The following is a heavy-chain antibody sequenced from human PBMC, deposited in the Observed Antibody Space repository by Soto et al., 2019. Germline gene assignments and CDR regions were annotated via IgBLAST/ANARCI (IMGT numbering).Heavy chain of an antibody. J-gene: IGHJ4*02. CDR3: ARGGRTMVRGVTTHFDY. D-gene: IGHD3-10*01. CDR1: GGSFSGYY. CDR2: INHSGST. V-gene: IGHV4-34*01. Sequence: SETLSLTCAVYGGSFSGYYWSWIRQPPGKGLEWIGEINHSGSTNYNPSLKSRVTISVDTSKNQFSLKLSSVTAADTAVYYCARGGRTMVRGVTTHFDYWGQGTLVTVSS.